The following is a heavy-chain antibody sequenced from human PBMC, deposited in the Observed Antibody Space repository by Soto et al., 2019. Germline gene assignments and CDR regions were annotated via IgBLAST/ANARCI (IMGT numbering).Heavy chain of an antibody. J-gene: IGHJ5*02. D-gene: IGHD2-2*01. CDR3: ARDEVPAANWLDP. Sequence: ASVKVSCKTSGYNFVNYGVTWVRQAPGQGLGWMGWIRGNNGNRKYAQKFQGRVTMTTDTSTSTAYMELRSLRSDDTAVYYCARDEVPAANWLDPWAREPWSPSPQ. V-gene: IGHV1-18*01. CDR2: IRGNNGNR. CDR1: GYNFVNYG.